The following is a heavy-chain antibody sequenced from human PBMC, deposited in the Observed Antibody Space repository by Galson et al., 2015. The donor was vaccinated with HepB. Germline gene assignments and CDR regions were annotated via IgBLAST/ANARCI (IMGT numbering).Heavy chain of an antibody. CDR1: GGSISSYY. CDR3: ASSRNQYSSGYDY. CDR2: IYYSGST. Sequence: ETLSLTCTVSGGSISSYYWSWIRQPPGKGLECIGYIYYSGSTNYNPSLKSRVTISVDTSKNQFSLKLSSVTAADTAVYYCASSRNQYSSGYDYWGQGTLVTVSS. D-gene: IGHD6-19*01. V-gene: IGHV4-59*08. J-gene: IGHJ4*02.